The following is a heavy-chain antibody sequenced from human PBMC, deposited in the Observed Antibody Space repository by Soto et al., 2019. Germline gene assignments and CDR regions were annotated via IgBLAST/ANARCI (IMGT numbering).Heavy chain of an antibody. CDR3: AREIPPYYMDV. J-gene: IGHJ6*03. CDR2: IWYDGSNK. V-gene: IGHV3-33*01. CDR1: GFTFSSYG. Sequence: QVQLVESGGGVVQPGRSLRLSCAASGFTFSSYGMHWVRQAPGKGLEWVAVIWYDGSNKYYADSVKGRFTISRDNSKNSLYLQMNSLRAEDTAVYYCAREIPPYYMDVWGKGTTVTVSS.